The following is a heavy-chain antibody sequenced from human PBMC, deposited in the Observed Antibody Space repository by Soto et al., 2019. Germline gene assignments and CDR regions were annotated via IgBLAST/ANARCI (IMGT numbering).Heavy chain of an antibody. CDR2: VIPLFDTA. J-gene: IGHJ6*02. V-gene: IGHV1-69*01. CDR3: ATGGHNDGYNFYHGMDV. Sequence: QVQVVQSGAEVKKPGSSVKVSCKVSGGIFTNNAISWVRQAPGQGLEWLGGVIPLFDTAYYAQIFRGRLRISAHGATTTAYKELSGLTSADTAVYFCATGGHNDGYNFYHGMDVWGQGTTVTVS. CDR1: GGIFTNNA. D-gene: IGHD5-18*01.